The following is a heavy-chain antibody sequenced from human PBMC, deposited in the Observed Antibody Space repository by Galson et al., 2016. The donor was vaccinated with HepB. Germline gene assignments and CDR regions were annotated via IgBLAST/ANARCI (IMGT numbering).Heavy chain of an antibody. D-gene: IGHD3-9*01. CDR3: ARLTDRLLSDY. CDR2: ITGSGATT. Sequence: SLRLSCAASGFTFRMYAMSWVRQAPGKGLEWVSSITGSGATTYDADSVKGRFTVSRDNSKNTLYLQMSSLRAEDTAVYYCARLTDRLLSDYWGQGTPVTVSS. J-gene: IGHJ4*02. CDR1: GFTFRMYA. V-gene: IGHV3-23*01.